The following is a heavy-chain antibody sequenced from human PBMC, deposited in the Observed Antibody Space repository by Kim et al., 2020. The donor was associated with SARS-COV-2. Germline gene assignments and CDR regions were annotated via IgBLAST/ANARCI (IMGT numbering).Heavy chain of an antibody. D-gene: IGHD6-13*01. J-gene: IGHJ4*02. CDR1: GFTFSSYE. Sequence: GGSLRLSCAASGFTFSSYEMNWVRQAPGKGLEWVSYISSSGSTIYYADSVKGRFTISRDNAKNSLYLQMNSLRAEDTAVYYCARGSIAAAGHDPFDYWGQGTLVTVSS. V-gene: IGHV3-48*03. CDR2: ISSSGSTI. CDR3: ARGSIAAAGHDPFDY.